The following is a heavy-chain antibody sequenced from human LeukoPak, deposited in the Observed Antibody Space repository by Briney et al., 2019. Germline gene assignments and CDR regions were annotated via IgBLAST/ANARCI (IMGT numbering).Heavy chain of an antibody. CDR3: AKGPYSSGGDKSNWFDP. Sequence: PGGSLRLSCAASGFTLSIYTISWVRQAPEKGLEWVSAISGSGGSTYYADSVKGRLTISRDNSMNTLYLQMNSLRAEDTAVYYCAKGPYSSGGDKSNWFDPWGQGTLVTVSS. D-gene: IGHD6-19*01. V-gene: IGHV3-23*01. CDR2: ISGSGGST. J-gene: IGHJ5*02. CDR1: GFTLSIYT.